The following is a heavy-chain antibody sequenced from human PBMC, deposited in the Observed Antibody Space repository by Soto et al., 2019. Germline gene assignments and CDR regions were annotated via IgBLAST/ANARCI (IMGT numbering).Heavy chain of an antibody. J-gene: IGHJ6*02. D-gene: IGHD3-3*01. Sequence: ASVKVSCKSSGYTFTDYYGHWVRQAPGQGLEWMGWVNPNSGGTYYARKFQGRVTMTRDTSIRTAFMELSSLKSDDTAVFYCARESLRFLEWSGDHNYGMDVWGQGITVTVSS. CDR1: GYTFTDYY. V-gene: IGHV1-2*02. CDR2: VNPNSGGT. CDR3: ARESLRFLEWSGDHNYGMDV.